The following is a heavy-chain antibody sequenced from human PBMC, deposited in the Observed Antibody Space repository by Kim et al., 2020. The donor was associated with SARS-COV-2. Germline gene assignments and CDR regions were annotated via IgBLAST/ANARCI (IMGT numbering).Heavy chain of an antibody. CDR1: GYSFTSYW. V-gene: IGHV5-51*01. Sequence: GESLKISCKGSGYSFTSYWIGWVRQMPGKGLEWMGIIYPGDSDTRYSPSFQGQVTISADKSISTAYLQWSSLKASDTAMYYCARHPLDGSGSYLPNYYYYGMDVWGQGTTVTVSS. CDR3: ARHPLDGSGSYLPNYYYYGMDV. CDR2: IYPGDSDT. J-gene: IGHJ6*02. D-gene: IGHD3-10*01.